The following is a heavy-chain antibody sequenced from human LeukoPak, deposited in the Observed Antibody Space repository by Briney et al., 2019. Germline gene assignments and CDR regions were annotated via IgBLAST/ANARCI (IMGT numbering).Heavy chain of an antibody. Sequence: SETLSLTCAVYGGSFSGYYWSWIRQPPGKGLEWIGEINHSGSTNYNPSLKGRVTISVDTSKNQFSLKLSSVTAADTAVYYCARGDLVVVVAATSFDYWGQGTLVTVSS. CDR3: ARGDLVVVVAATSFDY. D-gene: IGHD2-15*01. J-gene: IGHJ4*02. CDR2: INHSGST. CDR1: GGSFSGYY. V-gene: IGHV4-34*01.